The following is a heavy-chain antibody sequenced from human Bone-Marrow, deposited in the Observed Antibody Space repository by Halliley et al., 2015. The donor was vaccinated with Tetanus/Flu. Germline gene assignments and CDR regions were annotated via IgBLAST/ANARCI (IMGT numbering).Heavy chain of an antibody. CDR2: VSFDGSDT. D-gene: IGHD1-1*01. CDR1: GFTFSIFG. V-gene: IGHV3-30*03. Sequence: SLRLSCAASGFTFSIFGMHWVRQAPGKGPEWVALVSFDGSDTKYADFVRGRFTISRDNSKNTLFLQMNSLRADDTGIYYCARSWNGIYYLARWGQGTLVTVSS. J-gene: IGHJ4*02. CDR3: ARSWNGIYYLAR.